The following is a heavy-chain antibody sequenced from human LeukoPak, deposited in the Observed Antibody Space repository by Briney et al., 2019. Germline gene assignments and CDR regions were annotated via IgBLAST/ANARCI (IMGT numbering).Heavy chain of an antibody. CDR3: ARDLPSTSNWELDF. CDR1: GYTFTDYF. J-gene: IGHJ4*02. V-gene: IGHV1-2*06. D-gene: IGHD1-26*01. Sequence: ASVKVSCKASGYTFTDYFIHWVRQAPGQGLEWMGRINSNSGVTGDAQNFQVRVTMTRDTSISTAYMELSRLTSDDTAVYYCARDLPSTSNWELDFWGQGTLVIVSS. CDR2: INSNSGVT.